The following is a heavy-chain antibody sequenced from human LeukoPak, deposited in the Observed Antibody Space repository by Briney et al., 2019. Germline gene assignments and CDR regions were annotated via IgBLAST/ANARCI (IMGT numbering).Heavy chain of an antibody. CDR3: ARDRDTAKSALYYYYYGMDV. V-gene: IGHV3-33*01. J-gene: IGHJ6*02. CDR2: IWYDGSNK. Sequence: PGRSLRLSCAASGFTFSSYGMHWVRQAPGKGLEWVAVIWYDGSNKYYADSVKGRSTISRDNSKNTLYLQMNSLRAEDTAVYYCARDRDTAKSALYYYYYGMDVWGQGTTVTVSS. D-gene: IGHD5-18*01. CDR1: GFTFSSYG.